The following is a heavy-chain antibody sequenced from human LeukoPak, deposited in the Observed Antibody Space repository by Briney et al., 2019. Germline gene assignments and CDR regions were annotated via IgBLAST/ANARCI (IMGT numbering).Heavy chain of an antibody. V-gene: IGHV3-11*01. D-gene: IGHD4-17*01. CDR2: ISSSGSTI. J-gene: IGHJ6*02. CDR3: ARDGPPDYGDYDSPFRYYYYYGMDV. Sequence: GGSLRLSCAASGFTFSDYYMSWIRQAPGKGLEWVSYISSSGSTIYYADSVKGRFTISRDNAKNSLYLQMNSLRAEDTAVYYCARDGPPDYGDYDSPFRYYYYYGMDVWGQGTTVTVSS. CDR1: GFTFSDYY.